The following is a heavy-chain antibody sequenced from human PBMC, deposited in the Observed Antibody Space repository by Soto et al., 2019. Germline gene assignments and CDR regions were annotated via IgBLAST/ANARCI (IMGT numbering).Heavy chain of an antibody. CDR1: GYNFINYG. V-gene: IGHV1-69*13. Sequence: GSSVKVSCKASGYNFINYGITWVRQAPGQGLEWMGGIIPIFGTANYAQKFQGRVTIAADESTSTAYMELSSLRSEDTAVYSCAKTPMRVGRVLGCGSWVQGTMVIVSA. J-gene: IGHJ5*02. CDR2: IIPIFGTA. D-gene: IGHD3-22*01. CDR3: AKTPMRVGRVLGCGS.